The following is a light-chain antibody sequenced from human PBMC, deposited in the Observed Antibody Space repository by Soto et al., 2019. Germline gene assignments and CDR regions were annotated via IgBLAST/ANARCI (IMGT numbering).Light chain of an antibody. CDR3: QQYNSYST. CDR2: AAS. J-gene: IGKJ1*01. V-gene: IGKV1-8*01. Sequence: AIRMTQSPSSFSASTVDRVTITCRASQGISSYLAWYQQKPGKAPKLLIYAASTLQSGVPSRFSGSGSGTEFTLTISSLQPDDFATYYCQQYNSYSTFGQGTKVDIK. CDR1: QGISSY.